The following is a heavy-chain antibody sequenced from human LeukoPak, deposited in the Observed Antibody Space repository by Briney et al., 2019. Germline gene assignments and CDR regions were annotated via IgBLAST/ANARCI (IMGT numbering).Heavy chain of an antibody. CDR2: ISVTSTT. CDR3: ARDFEFTTEDTFASPDY. D-gene: IGHD5-18*01. J-gene: IGHJ4*02. CDR1: GFTFSSHA. Sequence: PGRSLRLSCAASGFTFSSHALTWVRQTPGKGLDWVSSISVTSTTYYLDSVKGRFTISRDKSKNTLYLQMNSLRPEDTAMYYCARDFEFTTEDTFASPDYWGQGTLVTVSS. V-gene: IGHV3-23*01.